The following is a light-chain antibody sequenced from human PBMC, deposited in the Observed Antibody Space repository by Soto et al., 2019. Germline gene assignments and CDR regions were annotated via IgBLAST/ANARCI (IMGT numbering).Light chain of an antibody. CDR2: KTS. V-gene: IGKV2-24*01. Sequence: DIVMTQTPLSSPVTLGQPASISCRSSQSLVHSDGNTNLSWLQQRQGQPPRLLIYKTSIRFSGVPDRFSGSGAGTDFTLSISRVEAEDVGIYYCMQASQFPFTFGPGTTVDIK. CDR3: MQASQFPFT. CDR1: QSLVHSDGNTN. J-gene: IGKJ3*01.